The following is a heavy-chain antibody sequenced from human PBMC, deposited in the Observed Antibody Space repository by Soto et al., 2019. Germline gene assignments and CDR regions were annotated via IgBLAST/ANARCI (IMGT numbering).Heavy chain of an antibody. Sequence: SETLSLTCTVSGGSIGSYYWSWIRQPPGKGLEWIGYIYYSGSTYYNPSLKSRVTISVDTSKNQFSLKLTSVTAADTALYYCARRYGWLYFDYWGQGSLVTVSS. CDR3: ARRYGWLYFDY. V-gene: IGHV4-59*08. CDR1: GGSIGSYY. J-gene: IGHJ4*02. D-gene: IGHD3-10*01. CDR2: IYYSGST.